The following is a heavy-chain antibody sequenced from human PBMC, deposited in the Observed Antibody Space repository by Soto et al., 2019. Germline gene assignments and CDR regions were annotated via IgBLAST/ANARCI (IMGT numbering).Heavy chain of an antibody. Sequence: GGSLRLSCAASGFTFSSYCMHWVRQAPGKGLEWVAVISYDGSNKYYADSVKGRFTISRDNSKNTLYLQMNSLRAEDTAVYYCARDFVGHFDYWGQGTLVTVSS. CDR2: ISYDGSNK. CDR1: GFTFSSYC. D-gene: IGHD1-26*01. CDR3: ARDFVGHFDY. J-gene: IGHJ4*02. V-gene: IGHV3-30*03.